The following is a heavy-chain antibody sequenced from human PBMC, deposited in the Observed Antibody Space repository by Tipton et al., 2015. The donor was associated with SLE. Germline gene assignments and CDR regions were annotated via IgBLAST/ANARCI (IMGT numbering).Heavy chain of an antibody. J-gene: IGHJ3*02. CDR3: ARDTNYEDDAFDI. CDR1: GFTFSSYT. CDR2: ISSSSSYI. V-gene: IGHV3-21*01. Sequence: SLRLSCAASGFTFSSYTMNWVRQAPGKGLEWVSSISSSSSYIYYADSVKGRFTISRDNAKNSLYLQMSSLRADDTALYYCARDTNYEDDAFDIWGQGTMVTVSS. D-gene: IGHD1-7*01.